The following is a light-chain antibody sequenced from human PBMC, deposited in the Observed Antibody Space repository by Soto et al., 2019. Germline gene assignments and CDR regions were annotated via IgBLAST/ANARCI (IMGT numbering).Light chain of an antibody. CDR1: ESVSSSY. CDR2: GAS. J-gene: IGKJ1*01. Sequence: EIVLTQSPGTLSLSPGERATLSCRASESVSSSYLAWYQQKPGQAPRLLIFGASSRATGTPERFSGSGSGTDFTLTISRLEPEAFAVYYCQQYGSSPPWTFGQGTEVEIK. CDR3: QQYGSSPPWT. V-gene: IGKV3-20*01.